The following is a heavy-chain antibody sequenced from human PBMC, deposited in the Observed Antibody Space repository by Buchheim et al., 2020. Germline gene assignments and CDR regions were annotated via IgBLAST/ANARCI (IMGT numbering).Heavy chain of an antibody. CDR1: GFTFNTYA. V-gene: IGHV3-23*01. Sequence: EVQLLESGGGLVQPGGSLRLSCAASGFTFNTYAMSWVRQAPGKGLEWVSGITSSGGYTLYADSVKGRFTLSRDNFKNTLSLQMNSLRDEDTALYYCAKDVRYCSNNRCDSWGQG. CDR3: AKDVRYCSNNRCDS. D-gene: IGHD2-2*01. J-gene: IGHJ5*02. CDR2: ITSSGGYT.